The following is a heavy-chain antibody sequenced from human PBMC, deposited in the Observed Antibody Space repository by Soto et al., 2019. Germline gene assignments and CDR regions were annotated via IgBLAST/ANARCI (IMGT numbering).Heavy chain of an antibody. J-gene: IGHJ6*02. CDR1: GYSFTSYW. V-gene: IGHV5-10-1*01. D-gene: IGHD6-6*01. CDR2: IDPSDSYT. Sequence: PGESLKISCKGSGYSFTSYWISWVRQMPGKGLEWMGRIDPSDSYTNYSPSFQGHVTISADKSISTAYLQWSSLKASDTAMYYCARFDLGSSPKAYYYYGMDVWGQGATVTVSS. CDR3: ARFDLGSSPKAYYYYGMDV.